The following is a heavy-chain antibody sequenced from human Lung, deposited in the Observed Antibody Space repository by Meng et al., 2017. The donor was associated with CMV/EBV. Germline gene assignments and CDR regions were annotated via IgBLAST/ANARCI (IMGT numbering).Heavy chain of an antibody. CDR1: GDMVSRNSAA. CDR3: ARGINGGCGD. D-gene: IGHD4-23*01. V-gene: IGHV6-1*01. CDR2: TYYRSKWYH. Sequence: QVQLPQAGPGLVKPSQTPSLTCAISGDMVSRNSAAWHCIRQSPSRGLEWLGRTYYRSKWYHEYAVSVKSRITISPDTPKNQFSLQLNSMTPEDTAVYYCARGINGGCGDWGQGTLVTVSS. J-gene: IGHJ4*02.